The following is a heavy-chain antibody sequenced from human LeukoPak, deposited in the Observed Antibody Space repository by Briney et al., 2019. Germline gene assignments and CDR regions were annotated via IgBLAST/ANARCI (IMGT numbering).Heavy chain of an antibody. CDR3: ARITYYDFWSGYYPFDY. CDR2: IYYSGST. V-gene: IGHV4-39*07. CDR1: GGSISSSSYY. D-gene: IGHD3-3*01. Sequence: PSETLSLTCTVSGGSISSSSYYWGWIRQPPGKGLEWIGSIYYSGSTYYNPSLKSRVTISVDTSKNQFSLKLSSVTAADTAVYYCARITYYDFWSGYYPFDYWGQGTLVTVSS. J-gene: IGHJ4*02.